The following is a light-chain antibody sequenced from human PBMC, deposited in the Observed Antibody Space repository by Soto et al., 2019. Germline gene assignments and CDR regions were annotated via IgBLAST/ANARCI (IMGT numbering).Light chain of an antibody. CDR1: SGHSSYA. CDR3: QTWGTGIVV. CDR2: INSDGSP. V-gene: IGLV4-69*01. Sequence: QLVLTQSPSPSASLGASVKLTCTLSSGHSSYAIAWHQQQPEKGPRYLMKINSDGSPSTGGGIPDRFSGSSSGAERYLTISSLQSEDEADYSRQTWGTGIVVVGGGTKLTVL. J-gene: IGLJ2*01.